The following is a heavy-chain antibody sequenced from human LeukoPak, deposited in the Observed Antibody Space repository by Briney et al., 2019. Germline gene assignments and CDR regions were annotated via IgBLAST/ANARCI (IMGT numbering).Heavy chain of an antibody. J-gene: IGHJ3*01. CDR1: GDSVSGNNTA. CDR3: ARGGQGDGYSADEAFDF. Sequence: SQTLSLTCAISGDSVSGNNTAYNWISQSPSRGLEWLGRTYYRSKWYNDYAVSVKSRITINPDTSKNQLSLQLNSVTPEDTAVYYCARGGQGDGYSADEAFDFWGQGTMVTVSS. V-gene: IGHV6-1*01. D-gene: IGHD5-24*01. CDR2: TYYRSKWYN.